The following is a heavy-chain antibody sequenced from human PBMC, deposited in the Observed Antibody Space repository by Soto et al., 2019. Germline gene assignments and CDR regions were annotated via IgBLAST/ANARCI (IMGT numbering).Heavy chain of an antibody. J-gene: IGHJ4*02. V-gene: IGHV3-30*18. CDR3: AKQESGWNDHFDY. CDR2: ISYDGTDE. D-gene: IGHD1-1*01. CDR1: GFSFSSYG. Sequence: PGGSLRLSCAASGFSFSSYGMHWVRQAPGKGLEWVAMISYDGTDEYYADSVKGRFTISRDNSKNAVYPQMNSLRAEDTAVFYCAKQESGWNDHFDYWGQGTLVTVSS.